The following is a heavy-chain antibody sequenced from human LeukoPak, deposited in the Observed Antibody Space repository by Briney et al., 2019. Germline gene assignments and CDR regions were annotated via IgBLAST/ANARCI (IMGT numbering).Heavy chain of an antibody. Sequence: GGSLRLSCAASGFTFSDYYMSWIRQAPGKGLEWVSYISSGGATTYYRDSVKGRITISRDDAKNSLYLQMDSLRAEDTAVYYCARGFGPCDYWGQGTLVTVSS. CDR2: ISSGGATT. J-gene: IGHJ4*02. D-gene: IGHD3/OR15-3a*01. CDR1: GFTFSDYY. CDR3: ARGFGPCDY. V-gene: IGHV3-11*04.